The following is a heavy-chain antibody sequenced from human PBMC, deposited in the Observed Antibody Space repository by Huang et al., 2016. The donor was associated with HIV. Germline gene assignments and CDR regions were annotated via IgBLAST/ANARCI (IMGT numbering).Heavy chain of an antibody. CDR2: GSAYSCYT. CDR1: GYTFSIYG. V-gene: IGHV1-18*01. CDR3: ARVPSDHFSDY. Sequence: QIQLVQSGPEVKKPGASVKVSCKASGYTFSIYGISWVRQAPGQGPEWMGWGSAYSCYTNYSQKFQGRVTMTADTSASTAYMDLRSLTSDDTAVYYCARVPSDHFSDYWGQGTLVTVSS. J-gene: IGHJ4*02.